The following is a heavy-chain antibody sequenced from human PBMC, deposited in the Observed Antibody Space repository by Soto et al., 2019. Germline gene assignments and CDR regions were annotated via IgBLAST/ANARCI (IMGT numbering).Heavy chain of an antibody. D-gene: IGHD6-13*01. CDR3: AKVGSSSIPY. J-gene: IGHJ4*02. Sequence: GESLKISCAASGFTFSSYAMSWVRQAPGKGLEWVSAISGSGGSTYYADSVKGRFTISRDNSKNTLYLQMNSLRAEDTAVYYCAKVGSSSIPYWGQGTLVTVSS. CDR2: ISGSGGST. CDR1: GFTFSSYA. V-gene: IGHV3-23*01.